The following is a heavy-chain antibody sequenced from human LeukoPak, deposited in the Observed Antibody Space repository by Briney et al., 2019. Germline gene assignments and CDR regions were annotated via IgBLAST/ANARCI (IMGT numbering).Heavy chain of an antibody. D-gene: IGHD2-8*01. V-gene: IGHV3-23*01. CDR3: AKEQRIRHCSEGVCMEGYYFDY. J-gene: IGHJ4*02. CDR1: GFNFNMFA. Sequence: GGSLRLSCTGSGFNFNMFAMNWVRQAPGQGLEWVSGLSRGGGTTNYADSVKGRFTISRDKSKDMVFLQMNSLRPEDTAVYYCAKEQRIRHCSEGVCMEGYYFDYWGQGSLVTVSS. CDR2: LSRGGGTT.